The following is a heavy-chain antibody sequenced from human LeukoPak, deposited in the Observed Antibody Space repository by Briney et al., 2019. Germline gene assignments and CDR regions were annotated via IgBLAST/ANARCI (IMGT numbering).Heavy chain of an antibody. D-gene: IGHD4-17*01. Sequence: PSETLSLTCTVSGGSISSGDYYWSWIRQPPGKGLEWIGYIYYSGSTYYNPSLKSRVTISVDTSKNQFSLRLSSVTVADTAVCYCARDLYGDRTFDYWGQGTLVTVSS. CDR2: IYYSGST. J-gene: IGHJ4*02. CDR1: GGSISSGDYY. V-gene: IGHV4-30-4*01. CDR3: ARDLYGDRTFDY.